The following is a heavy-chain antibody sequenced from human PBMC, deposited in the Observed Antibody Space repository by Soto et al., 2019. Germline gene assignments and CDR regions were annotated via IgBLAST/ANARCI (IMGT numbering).Heavy chain of an antibody. CDR2: IFGGGTT. CDR1: GDSISAYY. V-gene: IGHV4-59*01. D-gene: IGHD3-10*01. J-gene: IGHJ4*02. CDR3: VTRPPGDTWVPYFDY. Sequence: SETLSLTCTVSGDSISAYYWSWIRQPPGKGLEWIGYIFGGGTTNYESSLKSRVIMSLDTSKNQFSLKLTSVTAGDSAMYYCVTRPPGDTWVPYFDYWGQGILVTVSS.